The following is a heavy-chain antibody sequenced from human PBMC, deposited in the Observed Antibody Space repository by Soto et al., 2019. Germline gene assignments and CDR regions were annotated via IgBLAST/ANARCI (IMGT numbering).Heavy chain of an antibody. CDR1: GFDFSNYG. J-gene: IGHJ4*02. CDR2: MSSDGSEE. D-gene: IGHD1-1*01. V-gene: IGHV3-30*18. CDR3: AKPQSGTTPFYFDY. Sequence: QVQLVESGGGVVQPGKSLRLSCSASGFDFSNYGMHWVRQAPGKGLEWVAIMSSDGSEEYYADAVKGRFIISRDNSKKMLFLEMNSLRPEDTAVFYCAKPQSGTTPFYFDYWGQGALVTVSA.